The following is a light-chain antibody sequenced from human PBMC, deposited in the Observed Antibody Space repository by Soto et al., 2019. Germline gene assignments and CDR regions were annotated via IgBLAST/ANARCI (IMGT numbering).Light chain of an antibody. CDR3: QQYGSSHMYT. CDR1: QSVSSSY. J-gene: IGKJ2*01. Sequence: EIVLTQSPGTLSLSPGERATLSCRASQSVSSSYLAWYQQKPGQAPRLLIYGASSRATGIPDRFSGSGSGTDFTLTISRLEPEDFVVYYCQQYGSSHMYTFGQGTKLELK. CDR2: GAS. V-gene: IGKV3-20*01.